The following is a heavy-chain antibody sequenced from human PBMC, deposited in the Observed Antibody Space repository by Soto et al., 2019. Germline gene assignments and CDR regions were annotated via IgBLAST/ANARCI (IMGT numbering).Heavy chain of an antibody. D-gene: IGHD4-17*01. J-gene: IGHJ5*02. CDR1: GGSISSYY. Sequence: PSETLSLTCTVSGGSISSYYWSWIRQPPGKGLEWIGYIYYSGSTNYNPSLKSRVTISVDTSKNQFSLKLSSVTAADTAVYYCARSLRSWFDPWGQGTLVTVSS. V-gene: IGHV4-59*01. CDR3: ARSLRSWFDP. CDR2: IYYSGST.